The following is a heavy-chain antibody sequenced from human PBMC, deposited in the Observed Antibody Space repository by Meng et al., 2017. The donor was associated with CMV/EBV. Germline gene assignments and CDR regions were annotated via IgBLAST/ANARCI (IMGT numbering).Heavy chain of an antibody. CDR3: AAYPQTMVRGVALWGAFDY. D-gene: IGHD3-10*01. CDR1: GYTFTSYG. V-gene: IGHV1-18*01. J-gene: IGHJ4*02. CDR2: ISAYNGNT. Sequence: QCRLVQSGARVKKPGASVKVSCQASGYTFTSYGTSWVRQAPGQGLEWMGWISAYNGNTNYAQKLQGRVTMTTDTSTSTAYMELRSLRSDDTAVYYCAAYPQTMVRGVALWGAFDYWGQGTLVTVSS.